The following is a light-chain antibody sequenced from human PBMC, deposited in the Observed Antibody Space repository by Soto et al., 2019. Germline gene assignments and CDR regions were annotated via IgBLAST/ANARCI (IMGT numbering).Light chain of an antibody. CDR2: GAS. CDR1: QRITSGS. CDR3: QHYGSSLWT. V-gene: IGKV3-20*01. Sequence: EIVLTQTQGTLPLPPGERATLSSGPCQRITSGSLTWYQQKPVTPPSLLMYGASSRATGIPDRFSGSGSGTDFTLTISRLETEDFAVYYCQHYGSSLWTFGQGTKVDIK. J-gene: IGKJ1*01.